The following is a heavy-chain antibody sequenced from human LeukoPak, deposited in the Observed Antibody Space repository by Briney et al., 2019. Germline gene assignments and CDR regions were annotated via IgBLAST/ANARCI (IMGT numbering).Heavy chain of an antibody. D-gene: IGHD4-23*01. CDR1: GFTFSSYA. J-gene: IGHJ4*02. Sequence: GGSLRLSCAASGFTFSSYAMHWVRQAPGKGLEYVSAISSNGGSTYYANSVKGRFTISRDNSKNTLYLQMGSLRAEDMAVYYCATELRWKDHWGQGTLVTVSS. CDR3: ATELRWKDH. V-gene: IGHV3-64*01. CDR2: ISSNGGST.